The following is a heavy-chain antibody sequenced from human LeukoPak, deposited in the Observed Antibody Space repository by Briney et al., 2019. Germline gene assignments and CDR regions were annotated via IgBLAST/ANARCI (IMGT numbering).Heavy chain of an antibody. CDR3: AREGYAMVRGVPFDY. V-gene: IGHV4-34*01. CDR2: IDHSGST. Sequence: SETLSLTCAVYGGSFSGYYWTWIRQPPGKGLEWIGEIDHSGSTNYNPSLKSRVTMSVDTSKNQFSLKLSSVTAADTAVYYCAREGYAMVRGVPFDYWGQGTLVTVSS. J-gene: IGHJ4*02. D-gene: IGHD3-10*01. CDR1: GGSFSGYY.